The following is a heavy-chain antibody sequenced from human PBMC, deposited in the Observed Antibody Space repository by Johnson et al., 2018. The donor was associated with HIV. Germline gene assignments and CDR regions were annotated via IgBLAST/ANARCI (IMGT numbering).Heavy chain of an antibody. CDR2: INWNGGST. D-gene: IGHD6-19*01. CDR1: GFTFDDYG. V-gene: IGHV3-20*04. CDR3: ARGGPYSSGWSGAGAFDI. J-gene: IGHJ3*02. Sequence: VQLVESGGGLVQPGRSLRLSCAASGFTFDDYGMSWVRQAPGTGLEWVSGINWNGGSTGYAHSVKGRFTISRDNAKNSLYLQMNTLRAEDTALYYCARGGPYSSGWSGAGAFDIWGQGTMVTVSS.